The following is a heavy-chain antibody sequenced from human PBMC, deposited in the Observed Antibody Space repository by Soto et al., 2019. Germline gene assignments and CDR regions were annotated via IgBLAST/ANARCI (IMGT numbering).Heavy chain of an antibody. D-gene: IGHD6-13*01. CDR3: ARMDRLGAAAGTRWYFDL. J-gene: IGHJ2*01. CDR2: ISAYNGNT. CDR1: GYTFTSYG. V-gene: IGHV1-18*01. Sequence: QVQLVQSGAEVKKPGASVKVSCKASGYTFTSYGISWVRQAPGQGLEWMGWISAYNGNTNYAQKLQGRVTMTTDTSTSTAYMELRSLRSDDTAVYYCARMDRLGAAAGTRWYFDLWGRGTLVTVSS.